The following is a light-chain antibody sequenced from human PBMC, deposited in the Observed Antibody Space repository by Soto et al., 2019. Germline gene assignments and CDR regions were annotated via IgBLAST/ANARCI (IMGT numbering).Light chain of an antibody. CDR2: VAS. V-gene: IGKV3-15*01. CDR1: QSVSSN. J-gene: IGKJ4*01. Sequence: EKVMTQSPATLSVSPGERATLSCRASQSVSSNLAWYQQKPGQAPRLLIYVASTRATGIPARFSGSGSGTEFTLTISSLQSEDFAVYYCQQYNKWPLTFGGGTKVDIK. CDR3: QQYNKWPLT.